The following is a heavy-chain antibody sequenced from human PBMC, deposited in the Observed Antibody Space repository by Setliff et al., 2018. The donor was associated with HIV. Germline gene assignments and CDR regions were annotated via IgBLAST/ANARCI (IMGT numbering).Heavy chain of an antibody. J-gene: IGHJ4*02. CDR1: GDCMISRPYY. CDR3: ARFSVVVTAPGY. CDR2: IFYSGGI. Sequence: PSETLSLTCTVSGDCMISRPYYWGWIRQSPGKGLEWIGNIFYSGGIYSNPSLKSRINLSIDTSKNQFSLKLTSVTAADTAVYYCARFSVVVTAPGYWGRGTLVTVSS. D-gene: IGHD2-21*02. V-gene: IGHV4-39*01.